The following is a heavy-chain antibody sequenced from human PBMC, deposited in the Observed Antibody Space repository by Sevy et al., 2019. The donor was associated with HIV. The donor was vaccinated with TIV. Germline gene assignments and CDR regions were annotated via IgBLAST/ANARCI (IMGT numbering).Heavy chain of an antibody. CDR3: AKPPYSSSSFDY. D-gene: IGHD6-6*01. J-gene: IGHJ4*02. V-gene: IGHV3-23*01. CDR2: ISGSGDDT. Sequence: GGSLRLSCAASGFTFSTYTMRWVRQAPGKGLEWVSAISGSGDDTYYAGSVKGRFTISRDNSKNTLYLQMNSLRAEDTAVYYCAKPPYSSSSFDYWGQGTLVTVSS. CDR1: GFTFSTYT.